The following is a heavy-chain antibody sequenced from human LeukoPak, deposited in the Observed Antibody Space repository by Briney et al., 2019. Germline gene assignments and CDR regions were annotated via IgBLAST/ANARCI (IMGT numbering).Heavy chain of an antibody. D-gene: IGHD1-26*01. CDR3: AKGGATNYYYYGMDV. Sequence: GASLRLSCAASGFTFSSYAMSWVRQAPGKGLEWVSAISGSGGSTYYADSVKGRFTISRDNSKNTLYLQMNSLRAEDTAVYYCAKGGATNYYYYGMDVWGQGITVTVSS. V-gene: IGHV3-23*01. J-gene: IGHJ6*02. CDR2: ISGSGGST. CDR1: GFTFSSYA.